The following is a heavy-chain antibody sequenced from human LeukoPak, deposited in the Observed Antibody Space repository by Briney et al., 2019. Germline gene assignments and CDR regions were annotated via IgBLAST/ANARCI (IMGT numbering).Heavy chain of an antibody. J-gene: IGHJ4*02. CDR1: GGSFSGYY. CDR2: INHSWST. Sequence: PSETLSLTCAVYGGSFSGYYWSWIRQPPGKGLEWIVSINHSWSTYYNPSLKSRVTISVDTSKNQFSLKLTSVTAADTAVYYCARDPDTNDGVDWGQGTLVTVSS. CDR3: ARDPDTNDGVD. V-gene: IGHV4-34*01. D-gene: IGHD3-10*01.